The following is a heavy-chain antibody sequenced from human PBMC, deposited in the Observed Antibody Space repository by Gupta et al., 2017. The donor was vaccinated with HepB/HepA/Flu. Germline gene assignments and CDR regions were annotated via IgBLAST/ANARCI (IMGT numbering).Heavy chain of an antibody. V-gene: IGHV4-31*03. D-gene: IGHD5/OR15-5a*01. J-gene: IGHJ3*01. Sequence: QVQLQESGPGLVKPSQTLSLTCSVFRGSVSRSGYFWSWLRQFPGKGLEWIAYINHRGNAFYNPSLGSRVAMSLDTSTNQFSLRLTSVSAADTAVYYCAREVGVPSTTDAFDVWGQGTMVTVS. CDR2: INHRGNA. CDR1: RGSVSRSGYF. CDR3: AREVGVPSTTDAFDV.